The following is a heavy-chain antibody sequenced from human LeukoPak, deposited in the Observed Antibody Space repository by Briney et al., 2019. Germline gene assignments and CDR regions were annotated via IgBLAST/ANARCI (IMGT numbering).Heavy chain of an antibody. CDR2: IIPIFGTA. Sequence: ASVKVSCKASGGTFSSYAISWVRQAPGQGLEWMGGIIPIFGTANYAQKFQGRVTMTRNTSISTAYMELSSLRSEDTAVYYCARGRTAAGDAFDIWGQGTMVTVSS. CDR3: ARGRTAAGDAFDI. D-gene: IGHD6-13*01. V-gene: IGHV1-69*05. CDR1: GGTFSSYA. J-gene: IGHJ3*02.